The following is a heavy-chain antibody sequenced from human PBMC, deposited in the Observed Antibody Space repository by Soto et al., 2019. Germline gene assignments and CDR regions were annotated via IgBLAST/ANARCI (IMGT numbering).Heavy chain of an antibody. CDR3: ARVQRFGRYPDY. CDR2: INHSGST. J-gene: IGHJ4*02. Sequence: QVQLQQWGAGLLKPSETLSLTCAVYGGSFSGYYWSWIRQPPGKGLEWIGEINHSGSTNYNPSLKSRVTRSVDTSKNQFSLRLSSVTAADTAVYYCARVQRFGRYPDYWGQGTLVTVSS. D-gene: IGHD3-16*01. CDR1: GGSFSGYY. V-gene: IGHV4-34*01.